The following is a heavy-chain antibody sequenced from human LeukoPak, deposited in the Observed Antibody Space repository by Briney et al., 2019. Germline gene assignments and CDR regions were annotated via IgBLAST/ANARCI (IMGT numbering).Heavy chain of an antibody. CDR1: GFTFSSYW. Sequence: GGSLRLSCAASGFTFSSYWMTWVRQAPGKVLEWVATMNHDGSDFYYADSVKGRFIISRDNVKTSLYLQMSSLRAEDTAVYYCVKVNLPFSSNMIFDDWGQGTLVTVAS. V-gene: IGHV3-7*05. D-gene: IGHD3-16*01. CDR3: VKVNLPFSSNMIFDD. J-gene: IGHJ4*02. CDR2: MNHDGSDF.